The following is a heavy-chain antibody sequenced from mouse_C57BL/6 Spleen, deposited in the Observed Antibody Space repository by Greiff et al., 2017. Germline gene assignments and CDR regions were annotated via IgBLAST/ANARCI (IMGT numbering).Heavy chain of an antibody. CDR2: IDPANGNT. J-gene: IGHJ3*01. D-gene: IGHD3-2*02. Sequence: EVKLQESVAELVRPGASVKLSCTASGFNINNTYMHWVKQRTEQGLEWIGRIDPANGNTKYAPKFQGKATITADTSSNTAYLQHSSLTSEDTAIYYCARGTAQATWAYWGQGTLVTVSA. CDR1: GFNINNTY. CDR3: ARGTAQATWAY. V-gene: IGHV14-3*01.